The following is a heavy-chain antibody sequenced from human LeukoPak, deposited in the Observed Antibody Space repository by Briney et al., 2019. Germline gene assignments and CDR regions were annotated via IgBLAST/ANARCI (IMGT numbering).Heavy chain of an antibody. D-gene: IGHD2-8*01. CDR3: AREGKPFVLSDAFDI. CDR2: MNPNSGNT. J-gene: IGHJ3*02. V-gene: IGHV1-8*01. Sequence: ASVKASCKASEYTFTSYAINWVRQATGHGLEWMGWMNPNSGNTGYSQKFQGRVTMTRNNYISTAYMELSSLRYEDTAVYDCAREGKPFVLSDAFDIWGQGTMVTVSS. CDR1: EYTFTSYA.